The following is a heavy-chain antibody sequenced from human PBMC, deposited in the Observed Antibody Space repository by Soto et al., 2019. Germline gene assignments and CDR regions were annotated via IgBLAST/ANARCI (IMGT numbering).Heavy chain of an antibody. CDR2: INTNGVNT. V-gene: IGHV3-64*01. D-gene: IGHD6-19*01. CDR3: ARGRVEDSSGWDTYFDY. J-gene: IGHJ4*02. Sequence: EVQLVESGGGLVQPGGSLRLSCAASGFTFSGYSMFWVRQAPGKGLVYVSAINTNGVNTFYAKSVKGRFTISRDNSKNTMYLQMGSLRAEDMAVYYCARGRVEDSSGWDTYFDYWGQGTLVTVSS. CDR1: GFTFSGYS.